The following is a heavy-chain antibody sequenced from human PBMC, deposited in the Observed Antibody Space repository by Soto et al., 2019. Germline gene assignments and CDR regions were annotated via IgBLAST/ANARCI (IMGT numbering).Heavy chain of an antibody. Sequence: SETLSLTCTVSGGSIRSGDNYWSWIRQTPGKGLEWIGYIYYRGSTYYNQSLKSRVTISVDTSMNQFSLTLTTVTAADTAVYYCARDPARGGGSYLGYFDYWGQGTPVTVSS. CDR1: GGSIRSGDNY. CDR3: ARDPARGGGSYLGYFDY. J-gene: IGHJ4*02. V-gene: IGHV4-30-4*01. D-gene: IGHD1-26*01. CDR2: IYYRGST.